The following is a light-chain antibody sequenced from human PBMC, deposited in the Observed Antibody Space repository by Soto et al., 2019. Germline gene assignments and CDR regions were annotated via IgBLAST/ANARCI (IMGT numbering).Light chain of an antibody. CDR2: GAS. CDR3: QHYNHWPQLS. V-gene: IGKV3-15*01. Sequence: EIVMTQSPATLSFSPGETSTLSCRSSQGISRTLAWYQLKSGQAPRLLFYGASTRATGVPARFSGSGSGTEFTLTISSLQSEDSALYYCQHYNHWPQLSFGGGTKV. J-gene: IGKJ4*01. CDR1: QGISRT.